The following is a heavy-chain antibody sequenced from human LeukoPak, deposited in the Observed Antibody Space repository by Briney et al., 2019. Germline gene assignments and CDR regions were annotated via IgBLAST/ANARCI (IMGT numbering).Heavy chain of an antibody. CDR2: IWYDGSKA. Sequence: GSLSLSCAASGFTFSGYGMHWVRQAPGKGLEWVAVIWYDGSKAYYVDSVKGRFTISRDNSKNTLYLQMNSLRVDDTGVYYCARFEGLVAGLDQWGRGTLVTVSS. V-gene: IGHV3-33*01. CDR1: GFTFSGYG. CDR3: ARFEGLVAGLDQ. J-gene: IGHJ5*02. D-gene: IGHD6-19*01.